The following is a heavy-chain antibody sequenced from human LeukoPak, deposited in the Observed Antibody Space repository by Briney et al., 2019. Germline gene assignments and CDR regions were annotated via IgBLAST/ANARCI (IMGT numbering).Heavy chain of an antibody. J-gene: IGHJ4*02. CDR3: TTESGGGPRY. CDR1: GFTFSNAW. D-gene: IGHD2-15*01. CDR2: IKSKTDEGTT. Sequence: GGSLRLSCAASGFTFSNAWMSWVRQSPGKGLQWVGRIKSKTDEGTTDYAAPVEGRFTISRDDSKNTLYLQMNSLKTEDTAVYYCTTESGGGPRYWGQGTLVTVSS. V-gene: IGHV3-15*01.